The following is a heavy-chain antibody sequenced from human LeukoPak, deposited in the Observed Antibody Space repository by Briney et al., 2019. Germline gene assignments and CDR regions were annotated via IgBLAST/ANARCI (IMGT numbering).Heavy chain of an antibody. CDR3: ARELGGYYDSSGELFDY. D-gene: IGHD3-22*01. Sequence: SVNVSCKASGGTFTSYAIRWVRQAPGQGLEWMGGIIPIFGTANYAQKLQGRVTITADESTSTAYMELSSLRSEDTAVYYCARELGGYYDSSGELFDYWGQGTLVTVSS. CDR2: IIPIFGTA. V-gene: IGHV1-69*13. J-gene: IGHJ4*02. CDR1: GGTFTSYA.